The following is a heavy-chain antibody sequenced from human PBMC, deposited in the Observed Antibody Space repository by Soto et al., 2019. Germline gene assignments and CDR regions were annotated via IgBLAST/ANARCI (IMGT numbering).Heavy chain of an antibody. D-gene: IGHD1-1*01. Sequence: QVQLVESGGGVVQPGRSLRLSCAASGFTFSSYGMHWVRQAPGKGLEWVAVISYDGSNKYYADSVKGRFTISRDNSKNTLYLQMNSLRAEDTAVYYCAKLADPTGTIDYWGQGTLVTVSS. CDR2: ISYDGSNK. CDR3: AKLADPTGTIDY. V-gene: IGHV3-30*18. CDR1: GFTFSSYG. J-gene: IGHJ4*02.